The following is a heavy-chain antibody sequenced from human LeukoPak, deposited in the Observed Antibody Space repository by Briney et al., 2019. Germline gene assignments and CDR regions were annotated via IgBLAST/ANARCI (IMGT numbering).Heavy chain of an antibody. CDR1: GGSFSGYY. Sequence: SETLSLTCAVYGGSFSGYYWSWIRQPPGKGLEWIGEINHSGSTNYNPSLKSRVTISVDTSKNQFSLKLSSVTAADTAVYYCARGFGYGYGYYFDYWGQGTLVTVSS. J-gene: IGHJ4*02. CDR3: ARGFGYGYGYYFDY. V-gene: IGHV4-34*01. D-gene: IGHD5-18*01. CDR2: INHSGST.